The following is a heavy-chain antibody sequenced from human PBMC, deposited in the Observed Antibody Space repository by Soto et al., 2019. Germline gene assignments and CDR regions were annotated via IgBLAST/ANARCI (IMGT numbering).Heavy chain of an antibody. CDR3: ARGSETYGDYAFDY. CDR2: ISAYNGNT. D-gene: IGHD4-17*01. CDR1: GYTFTSYG. J-gene: IGHJ4*02. Sequence: APVKVSCKASGYTFTSYGISWVRQATGQGLEWMGWISAYNGNTNYAQKLQGRVTMTTDTSTSTAYMELRSLRSDDTAVYYCARGSETYGDYAFDYWGQGTLVTVSS. V-gene: IGHV1-18*01.